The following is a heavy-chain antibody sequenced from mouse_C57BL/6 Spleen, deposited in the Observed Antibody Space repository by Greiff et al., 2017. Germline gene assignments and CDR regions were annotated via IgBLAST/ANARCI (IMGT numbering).Heavy chain of an antibody. D-gene: IGHD1-1*01. CDR2: ISSGSSTI. V-gene: IGHV5-17*01. CDR3: ARRDYGSSPAWFAY. Sequence: EVQLQQSGGGLVKPGGSLKLSCAASGFTFSDYGMHWVRQAPEKGLEWVAYISSGSSTIYYADTVKGRFTISRDNAKNTLFLQMTSLRSEDTAMYYCARRDYGSSPAWFAYWGQGTLVTVSA. CDR1: GFTFSDYG. J-gene: IGHJ3*01.